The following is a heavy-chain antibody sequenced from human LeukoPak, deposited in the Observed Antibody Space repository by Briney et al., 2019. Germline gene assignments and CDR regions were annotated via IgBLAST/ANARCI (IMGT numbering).Heavy chain of an antibody. CDR2: ISSSGGGT. V-gene: IGHV3-23*01. Sequence: PGGSLRLSCAASGFTFSTYAMSWVRQTPGKGLEWVSAISSSGGGTFYTDSVKGRFTVSRDDSKDTLYLQVNSLRAEDTALYYCAGGVAPIFWFFDLWGRGTLVAVSS. D-gene: IGHD5-12*01. CDR3: AGGVAPIFWFFDL. J-gene: IGHJ2*01. CDR1: GFTFSTYA.